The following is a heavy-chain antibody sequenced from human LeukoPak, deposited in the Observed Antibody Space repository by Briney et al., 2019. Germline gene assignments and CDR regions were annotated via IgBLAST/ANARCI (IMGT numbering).Heavy chain of an antibody. J-gene: IGHJ5*02. V-gene: IGHV4-38-2*02. CDR1: GYSTSSGYY. Sequence: PSETLSLTCTVSGYSTSSGYYWGWIRQPPGRGLEWIGSIYHSGSTYYNPSLKSRVTISVDTSKNQFSLKLSSVTAADTAVYYCARGGYYGSGNDFRFDPWGQGTLVTVSS. D-gene: IGHD3-10*01. CDR2: IYHSGST. CDR3: ARGGYYGSGNDFRFDP.